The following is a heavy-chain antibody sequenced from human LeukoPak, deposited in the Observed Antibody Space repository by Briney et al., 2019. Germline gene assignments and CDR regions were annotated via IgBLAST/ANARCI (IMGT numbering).Heavy chain of an antibody. D-gene: IGHD5-18*01. CDR1: GFTFSSYA. CDR3: AKAYSYGYRAFDY. Sequence: PGGSLRLSCAASGFTFSSYAMSWVRQAPGKGLEWVSAISGSGGSTYYADSVKGRFTISRDNSKNTLYLQMNSLRAGDTAVYYCAKAYSYGYRAFDYWGQGTLVTVSS. V-gene: IGHV3-23*01. CDR2: ISGSGGST. J-gene: IGHJ4*02.